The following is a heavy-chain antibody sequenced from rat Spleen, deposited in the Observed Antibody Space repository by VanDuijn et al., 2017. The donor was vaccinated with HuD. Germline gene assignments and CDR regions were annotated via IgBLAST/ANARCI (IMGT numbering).Heavy chain of an antibody. J-gene: IGHJ2*01. D-gene: IGHD2-1*01. V-gene: IGHV5-25*01. CDR1: GFTFSDYY. CDR3: VTWGLDY. CDR2: ISQSGGST. Sequence: EVQVEESGGGLVQPGRSMKLSCAASGFTFSDYYMAWIRQAPTKGPEWVAAISQSGGSTYYRDSVKGRFTISRDNGKRTLHLQMDSLRSEDTATYYCVTWGLDYWGQGVMVTVSS.